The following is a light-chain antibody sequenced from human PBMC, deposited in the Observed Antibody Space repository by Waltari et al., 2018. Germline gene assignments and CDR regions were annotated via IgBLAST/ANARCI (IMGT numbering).Light chain of an antibody. V-gene: IGLV3-25*03. Sequence: SPGLTQPPSVSVPPGPTAIIPCTGGELAAKYIYLFQQKSGQAPVVVIRRNTGRPSGTPERFSASDSGTTGTLVISGVQAEDEAEYYCQSADDSGDHVLFGGGTKLTVL. CDR2: RNT. J-gene: IGLJ2*01. CDR3: QSADDSGDHVL. CDR1: ELAAKY.